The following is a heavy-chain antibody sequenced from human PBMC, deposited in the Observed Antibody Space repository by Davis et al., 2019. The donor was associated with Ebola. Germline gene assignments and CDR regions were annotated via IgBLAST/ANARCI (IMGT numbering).Heavy chain of an antibody. CDR1: GFTFSSYA. J-gene: IGHJ3*02. Sequence: GESLKISCAASGFTFSSYAMSWVRQAPGKGLEWVSAISGSGGSTYYADSVKGRFTISRDNSKNTLYLQMNSLRAEDTAVYYCARDGAGFGELLWDAFDIWGQGTMVTVSS. CDR3: ARDGAGFGELLWDAFDI. V-gene: IGHV3-23*01. CDR2: ISGSGGST. D-gene: IGHD3-10*01.